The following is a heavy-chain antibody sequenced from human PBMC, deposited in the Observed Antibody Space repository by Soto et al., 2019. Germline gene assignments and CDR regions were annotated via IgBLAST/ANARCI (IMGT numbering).Heavy chain of an antibody. J-gene: IGHJ4*02. CDR2: IIPIFGTA. CDR3: AREVVGVVVPAAIQPGSSFDY. V-gene: IGHV1-69*13. Sequence: ASVKVSCKASGGTFSSYAISWVRQAPGQGLEWMGGIIPIFGTANYAQKFQGRVTITADESTSTAYMELSSLRSEDTAVYYCAREVVGVVVPAAIQPGSSFDYWGQGTLVTVSS. D-gene: IGHD2-2*01. CDR1: GGTFSSYA.